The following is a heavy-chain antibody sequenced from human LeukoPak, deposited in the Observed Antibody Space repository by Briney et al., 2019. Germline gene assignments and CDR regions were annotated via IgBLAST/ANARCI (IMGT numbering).Heavy chain of an antibody. D-gene: IGHD2-15*01. Sequence: GSLRLSCAASGFTFSSYGMSWVRQAPGKGLEWVSAISGSGGSTYYADSVKGRFTISRDNSKNTLYLQMNSLRAEDTAVYYCATVVVPGWFDPWGQGNLVTVSS. CDR1: GFTFSSYG. CDR2: ISGSGGST. V-gene: IGHV3-23*01. CDR3: ATVVVPGWFDP. J-gene: IGHJ5*02.